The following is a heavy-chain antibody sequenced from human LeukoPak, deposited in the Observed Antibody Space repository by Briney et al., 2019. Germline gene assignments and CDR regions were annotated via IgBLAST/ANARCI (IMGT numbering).Heavy chain of an antibody. CDR2: ISPSGNSK. CDR3: VRDFLGESGAGGY. V-gene: IGHV3-21*01. D-gene: IGHD3-10*01. Sequence: PGGSLRLSCATSTFTFSSYTMNWVRQALGKGLEWVSSISPSGNSKYHADSVKGRFTISRDNAENSLYMQMNSLRAEDTGVYYCVRDFLGESGAGGYWGQGTLVTVSS. J-gene: IGHJ4*02. CDR1: TFTFSSYT.